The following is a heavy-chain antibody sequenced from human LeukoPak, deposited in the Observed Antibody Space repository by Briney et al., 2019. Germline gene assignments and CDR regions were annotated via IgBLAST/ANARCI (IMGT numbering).Heavy chain of an antibody. D-gene: IGHD3-10*01. CDR1: GGSFSGYY. Sequence: SETLSLTCAVYGGSFSGYYWSWIRQPPGKGLEWIGEINHSGSTNYNPSLKSRVTISVDTSKNQFSLKLSSVTAADTAVYYCARHESSAHFDCWGLGTLVTVSS. V-gene: IGHV4-34*01. CDR3: ARHESSAHFDC. CDR2: INHSGST. J-gene: IGHJ4*02.